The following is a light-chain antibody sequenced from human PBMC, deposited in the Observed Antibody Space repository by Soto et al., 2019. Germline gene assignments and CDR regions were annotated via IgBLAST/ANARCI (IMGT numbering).Light chain of an antibody. V-gene: IGKV4-1*01. J-gene: IGKJ4*01. CDR1: RSVLYNSNNKNY. CDR2: WAS. Sequence: DIVMTQSPDSLAVSLGERATVYCKSSRSVLYNSNNKNYLTWYQQKAGQPPKLLMYWASTRQSGVPDRFSGGGSGTNFTLTISSLQAEDVAVYYCQQYFTNPLTFGGGTRVEIK. CDR3: QQYFTNPLT.